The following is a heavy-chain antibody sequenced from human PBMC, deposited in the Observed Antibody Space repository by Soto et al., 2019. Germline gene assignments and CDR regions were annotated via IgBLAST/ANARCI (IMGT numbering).Heavy chain of an antibody. Sequence: SETLSLTCAVYGGSFSGYYWSWIRQPPGKGLEWIGEINHSGSTNYNPSLKSRVTISVDTSKNQFSLKLSSVTAADTAVYYCARVSMVRGVITINWFDPWGQGTLVTVSS. J-gene: IGHJ5*02. CDR2: INHSGST. D-gene: IGHD3-10*01. CDR1: GGSFSGYY. CDR3: ARVSMVRGVITINWFDP. V-gene: IGHV4-34*01.